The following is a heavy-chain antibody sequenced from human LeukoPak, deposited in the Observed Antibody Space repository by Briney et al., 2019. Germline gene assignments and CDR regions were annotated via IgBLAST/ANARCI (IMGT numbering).Heavy chain of an antibody. CDR3: ARAMGITYYYDSSGYPFDY. CDR2: IYSFGSTI. J-gene: IGHJ4*02. CDR1: GFTFRSFN. Sequence: GGAPRLSCFGSGFTFRSFNMERGRPGPREGVGGGLYIYSFGSTIYYADSVKGRFTISRDNAKNSLYLQMNSLRAEDTAVYYCARAMGITYYYDSSGYPFDYWGQGTLVTVSS. D-gene: IGHD3-22*01. V-gene: IGHV3-48*03.